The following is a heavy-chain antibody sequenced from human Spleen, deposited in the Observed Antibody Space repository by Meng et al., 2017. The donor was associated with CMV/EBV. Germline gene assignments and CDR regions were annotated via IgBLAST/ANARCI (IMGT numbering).Heavy chain of an antibody. CDR1: GFTFSSYA. Sequence: GGPLRFSCAASGFTFSSYALHWVRQAPGKGLEWVAVIAYDGSTKYYADSVEGRFTISRDNSKNTLYLQMNSLRAEDTAVYYCARVVGDYDYYYYGMDVWGQGTTVTVSS. CDR3: ARVVGDYDYYYYGMDV. J-gene: IGHJ6*02. V-gene: IGHV3-30-3*01. D-gene: IGHD4-17*01. CDR2: IAYDGSTK.